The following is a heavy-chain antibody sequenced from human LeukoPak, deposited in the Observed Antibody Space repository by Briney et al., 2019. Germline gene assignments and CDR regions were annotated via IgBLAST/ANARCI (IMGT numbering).Heavy chain of an antibody. D-gene: IGHD4-23*01. CDR3: ARDNSVEDTAWWFDP. Sequence: ASVKVSCKASGYTFTGYYMHWVRQAPGQGLEWMGIINPSGGSTSYAQKFQGRVTMTRDVSTSTDYMELSSLRSEDTAVYYCARDNSVEDTAWWFDPWGQGTLVTVSS. V-gene: IGHV1-46*01. CDR1: GYTFTGYY. J-gene: IGHJ5*02. CDR2: INPSGGST.